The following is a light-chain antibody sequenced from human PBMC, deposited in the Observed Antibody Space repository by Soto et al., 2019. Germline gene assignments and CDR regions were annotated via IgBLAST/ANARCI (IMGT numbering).Light chain of an antibody. CDR2: GAS. Sequence: EIVMTQSPASLSVSPGERVTLSCRASQSVSSNLAWYQQKPGQAPRLLISGASTRATGIPARFSGSGSGTEFTLTISSLQSEDFAVYFCQQYNNWPLTFGGGTKV. CDR3: QQYNNWPLT. J-gene: IGKJ4*01. CDR1: QSVSSN. V-gene: IGKV3-15*01.